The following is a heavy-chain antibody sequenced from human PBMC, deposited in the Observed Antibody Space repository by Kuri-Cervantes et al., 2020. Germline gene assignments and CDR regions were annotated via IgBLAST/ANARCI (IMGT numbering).Heavy chain of an antibody. CDR2: IYWDDDK. Sequence: SGPTLVKPTQTLTLTCTFSGFSLSTSGVGVGWIRQPPGKALEWLALIYWDDDKRYSPSLKIRFTINKDTSKNQVVLTMTNMDPVDTGTYFCAHSSSWTGWFDPWGQGTLVTVSS. CDR3: AHSSSWTGWFDP. V-gene: IGHV2-5*02. CDR1: GFSLSTSGVG. J-gene: IGHJ5*02. D-gene: IGHD6-13*01.